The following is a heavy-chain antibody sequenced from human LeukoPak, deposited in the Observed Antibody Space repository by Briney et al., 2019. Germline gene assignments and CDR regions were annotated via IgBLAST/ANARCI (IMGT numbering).Heavy chain of an antibody. CDR1: GFTFSTHG. CDR2: IWNDGSIR. D-gene: IGHD1-26*01. V-gene: IGHV3-33*01. J-gene: IGHJ4*02. Sequence: GGSLRLSCAASGFTFSTHGLHWVRQAPGKGLEWVAVIWNDGSIRYYADSVRGRFTISRDNSKNTLYLQMNSLRAEDTAVYYCARASGSYDYWGQGTLVTVSS. CDR3: ARASGSYDY.